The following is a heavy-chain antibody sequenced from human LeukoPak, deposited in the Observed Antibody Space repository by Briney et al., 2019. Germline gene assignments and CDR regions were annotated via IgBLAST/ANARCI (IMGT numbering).Heavy chain of an antibody. D-gene: IGHD3-10*01. CDR2: ISYDGSNK. Sequence: SGGSLRLSCAASGFTFSSYGMHWVRQAPGKGLEWVAVISYDGSNKYYADSVKGRFTISRDNSKNTLYLQMNSLRAEDTAVYYCARTYGPGSYPDPIDYWGQGTLVTVSS. J-gene: IGHJ4*02. CDR1: GFTFSSYG. CDR3: ARTYGPGSYPDPIDY. V-gene: IGHV3-30*03.